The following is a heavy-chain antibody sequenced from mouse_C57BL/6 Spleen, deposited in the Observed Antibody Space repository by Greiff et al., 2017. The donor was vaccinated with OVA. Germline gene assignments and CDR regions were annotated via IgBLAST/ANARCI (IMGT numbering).Heavy chain of an antibody. J-gene: IGHJ2*01. CDR2: IRNKANGYTT. V-gene: IGHV7-3*01. D-gene: IGHD3-1*01. Sequence: EVMLVESGGGLVQPGGSLSLSCAASGFTFTDYYMSWVRQTPGKALEWLGFIRNKANGYTTEYSASVKGRFTISRDNSHSILYLQMNALRAEDGSTNYCARSHGPSFDYWGQGTTLTVSS. CDR3: ARSHGPSFDY. CDR1: GFTFTDYY.